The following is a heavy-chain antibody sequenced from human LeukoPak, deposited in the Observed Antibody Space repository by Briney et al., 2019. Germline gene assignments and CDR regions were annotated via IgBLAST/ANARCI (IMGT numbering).Heavy chain of an antibody. CDR1: GYTFTTCD. CDR2: INPNSGNT. V-gene: IGHV1-8*01. J-gene: IGHJ4*02. D-gene: IGHD6-19*01. Sequence: ASVTVSFKSSGYTFTTCDINWVGQATGQGREWMGWINPNSGNTGYAQSFQGRVTMTRDTSISTAYMELSNLRSEDTAIYYCTRGSSGRRDYWGQGTLVTVSS. CDR3: TRGSSGRRDY.